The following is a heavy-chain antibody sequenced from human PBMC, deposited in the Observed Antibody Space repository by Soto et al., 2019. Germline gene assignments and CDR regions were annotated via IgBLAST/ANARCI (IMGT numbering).Heavy chain of an antibody. Sequence: SETLTLTRTVPGGSFSSISNNCGSIRQPPRKGLELIGIIYYSGSTYYNHSLKSRVTISVDTSKNQFSLTLSSVTAADTAVYYCARRSSGSFYAFDIWGQGTMVT. J-gene: IGHJ3*02. CDR1: GGSFSSISNN. V-gene: IGHV4-39*01. CDR3: ARRSSGSFYAFDI. CDR2: IYYSGST. D-gene: IGHD1-26*01.